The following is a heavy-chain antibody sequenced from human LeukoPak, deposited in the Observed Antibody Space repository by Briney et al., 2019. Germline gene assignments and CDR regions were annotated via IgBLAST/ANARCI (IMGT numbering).Heavy chain of an antibody. CDR3: ARLGYYYDSSGYFDY. Sequence: PGGSLRLSCAASGFTFDDYGMSWVRQAPGKGLEWVSGINWNGGSTGYADSVKGQFTISRDNAKNSLYLQMNSLRAEDTALYYCARLGYYYDSSGYFDYWGQGTLVTVSS. D-gene: IGHD3-22*01. J-gene: IGHJ4*02. V-gene: IGHV3-20*04. CDR1: GFTFDDYG. CDR2: INWNGGST.